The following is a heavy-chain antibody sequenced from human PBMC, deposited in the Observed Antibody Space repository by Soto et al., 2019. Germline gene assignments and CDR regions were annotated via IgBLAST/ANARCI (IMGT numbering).Heavy chain of an antibody. D-gene: IGHD2-2*01. CDR2: INSNSGGT. Sequence: ASVKVSCKASGYTFTGYYMHWVRQAPGQGLEWMGWINSNSGGTNYAQKFQGWVTMTRDTSISTAYMELSRLRSDDTAVYYCASAGGGLLLAANDAFDIWGQGIMVTVS. CDR1: GYTFTGYY. V-gene: IGHV1-2*04. J-gene: IGHJ3*02. CDR3: ASAGGGLLLAANDAFDI.